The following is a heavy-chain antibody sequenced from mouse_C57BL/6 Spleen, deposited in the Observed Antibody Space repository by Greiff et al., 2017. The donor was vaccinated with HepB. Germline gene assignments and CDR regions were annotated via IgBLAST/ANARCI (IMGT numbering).Heavy chain of an antibody. CDR2: INPNNGGT. CDR1: GYTFTDYY. CDR3: ARGRYYDYGSFAY. J-gene: IGHJ3*01. D-gene: IGHD2-4*01. V-gene: IGHV1-26*01. Sequence: VQLQQSGPELVKPGASVKISCKASGYTFTDYYMNWVKQSHGKSLEWIGDINPNNGGTSYNQKFKGKATLTVDKSSSTAYMELRSLTSEDSAVYYCARGRYYDYGSFAYWGQGTLVTVSA.